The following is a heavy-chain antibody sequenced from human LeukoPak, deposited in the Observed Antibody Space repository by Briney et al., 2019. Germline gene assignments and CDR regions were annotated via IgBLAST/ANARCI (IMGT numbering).Heavy chain of an antibody. CDR1: GFTFISYA. J-gene: IGHJ4*02. CDR2: ISGSGTNT. V-gene: IGHV3-23*01. CDR3: AKDPLPVIATSYFDS. D-gene: IGHD3-10*01. Sequence: GGSLRLSCAASGFTFISYAMSWARQAPGKGLEWVSIISGSGTNTYYADSVKGRFTISRDNSQNTLYLQMNSLRAEDTAVYYCAKDPLPVIATSYFDSWGQGTLVTVSS.